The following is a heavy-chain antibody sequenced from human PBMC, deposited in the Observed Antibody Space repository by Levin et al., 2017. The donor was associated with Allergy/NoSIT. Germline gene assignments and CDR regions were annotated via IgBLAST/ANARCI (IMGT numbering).Heavy chain of an antibody. J-gene: IGHJ4*02. D-gene: IGHD6-19*01. V-gene: IGHV3-30-3*01. CDR1: GFTFSSYA. Sequence: QPGGSLRLSCAASGFTFSSYAMHWVRQAPGKGLEWVAVISYDGSNKYYADSVKGRFTISRDNSKNTLYLQMNSLRAEDTAVYYCARAPPSKAVAGTYFDYWGQGTLVTVSS. CDR2: ISYDGSNK. CDR3: ARAPPSKAVAGTYFDY.